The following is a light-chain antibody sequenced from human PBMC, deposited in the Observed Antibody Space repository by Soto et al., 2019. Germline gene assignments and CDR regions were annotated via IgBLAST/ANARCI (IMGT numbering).Light chain of an antibody. CDR1: QTIGSS. J-gene: IGKJ2*01. V-gene: IGKV3-20*01. Sequence: EVVLTQSPDSLSLSPGDRATVSCRASQTIGSSLSWYQHRPGQSPRLLIYGASYRTSGIPDRFTGSASGTHFTLTISKLVPEDFAVYYCHQNGNSPLYTFGQGTKLEIK. CDR3: HQNGNSPLYT. CDR2: GAS.